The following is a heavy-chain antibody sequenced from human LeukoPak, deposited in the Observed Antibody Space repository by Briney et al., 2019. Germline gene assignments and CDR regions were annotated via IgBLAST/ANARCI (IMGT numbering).Heavy chain of an antibody. D-gene: IGHD1-26*01. CDR1: GFTFSSYA. V-gene: IGHV3-64*04. CDR2: ISINGGST. J-gene: IGHJ4*02. CDR3: AKDGDGGSYYVLFDY. Sequence: GGFLRLSCSASGFTFSSYAMHWVRQAPGKGLEYVSGISINGGSTDYADSVKGRFTISRDNSKSTLFLQMNSLRDEDTAVYYCAKDGDGGSYYVLFDYWGQGALVTVSS.